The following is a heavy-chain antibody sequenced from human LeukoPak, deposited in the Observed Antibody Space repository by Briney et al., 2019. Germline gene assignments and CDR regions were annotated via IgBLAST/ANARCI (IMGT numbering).Heavy chain of an antibody. CDR2: MSGSGGST. Sequence: GGSLRLSCAASGFTFSSYAMSWVRQAPGKGLEWVSGMSGSGGSTYYADSVKGRFTISRDNSKNTLYLQVNSLRAEDTAVYYCAKDVSLWFGEGVDYWGQGTLVTVSS. CDR3: AKDVSLWFGEGVDY. J-gene: IGHJ4*02. CDR1: GFTFSSYA. V-gene: IGHV3-23*01. D-gene: IGHD3-10*01.